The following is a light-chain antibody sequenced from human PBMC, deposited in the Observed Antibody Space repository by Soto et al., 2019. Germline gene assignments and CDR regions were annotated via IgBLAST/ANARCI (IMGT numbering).Light chain of an antibody. J-gene: IGKJ1*01. CDR3: QQYNSYLWT. V-gene: IGKV1-39*01. Sequence: DIQMTQSPSSLSASVGDRVTITCRASQNIGAYLHWYQQKPGKAPELLIFAASTLQSGVPSRFSGSGSRTDFTLTVSSLQPDDFATYYCQQYNSYLWTFGQGTKVDIK. CDR2: AAS. CDR1: QNIGAY.